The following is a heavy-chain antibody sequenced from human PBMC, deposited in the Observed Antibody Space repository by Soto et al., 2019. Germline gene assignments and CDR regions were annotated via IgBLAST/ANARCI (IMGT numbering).Heavy chain of an antibody. Sequence: PGGSLRLSCAASGFTFSSYAMHWVRQAPGKGLEWVAVISYDGSNKYYADSVKGRFTISRDNSRNTLYLQMHSLTAEDTAVYYCANGRATYGLLTHDYWGQGTLVTVSS. D-gene: IGHD3-9*01. J-gene: IGHJ4*02. CDR3: ANGRATYGLLTHDY. CDR1: GFTFSSYA. V-gene: IGHV3-30-3*01. CDR2: ISYDGSNK.